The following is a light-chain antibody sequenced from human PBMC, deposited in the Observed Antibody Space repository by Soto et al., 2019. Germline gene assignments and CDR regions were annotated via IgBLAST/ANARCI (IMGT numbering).Light chain of an antibody. CDR3: SSFRSSSTSYV. CDR2: DVS. CDR1: SSDIGDSNY. V-gene: IGLV2-14*03. Sequence: QSALTQPASGSGSPVQSSTISCTGTSSDIGDSNYVSWYQQHPGKAPKLVIYDVSNRPSGVSNRFSGSKSANTASLTISGLQAEDEADYYCSSFRSSSTSYVFGTGTKVTVL. J-gene: IGLJ1*01.